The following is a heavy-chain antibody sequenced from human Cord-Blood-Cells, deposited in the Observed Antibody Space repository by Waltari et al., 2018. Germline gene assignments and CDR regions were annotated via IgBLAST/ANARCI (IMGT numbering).Heavy chain of an antibody. J-gene: IGHJ4*02. V-gene: IGHV3-30*18. CDR3: AKDVWDY. CDR2: ISYDGSNK. D-gene: IGHD2-21*01. CDR1: GFTFSGYG. Sequence: QVQLVESGGGVVQPGRSLRLYCAASGFTFSGYGMHWVRQAPGKGLEWVAVISYDGSNKYYADSVKGRFTISRDNSKNTLYLQMNSLRAEDTAVYYCAKDVWDYWGQGTLVTVSS.